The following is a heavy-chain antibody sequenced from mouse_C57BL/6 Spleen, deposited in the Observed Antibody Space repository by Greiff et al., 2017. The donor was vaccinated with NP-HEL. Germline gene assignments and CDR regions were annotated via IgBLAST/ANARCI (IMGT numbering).Heavy chain of an antibody. V-gene: IGHV1-80*01. D-gene: IGHD1-1*01. J-gene: IGHJ2*01. CDR2: IYPGDGDT. Sequence: QVQLQQSGAELVKPGASVKISCKASGYAFSSYWMNWVKQRPGKGLEWIGQIYPGDGDTNYNGKFKGKATLTADKSSSTAYMQLSSLTSEDSAVYFCAREGYYGSSYSYFDYWGQGTTLTVSS. CDR1: GYAFSSYW. CDR3: AREGYYGSSYSYFDY.